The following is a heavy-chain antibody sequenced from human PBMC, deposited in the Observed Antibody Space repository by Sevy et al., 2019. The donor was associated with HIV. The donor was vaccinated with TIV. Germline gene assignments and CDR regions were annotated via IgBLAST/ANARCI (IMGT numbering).Heavy chain of an antibody. CDR2: ISTYNGNT. J-gene: IGHJ5*02. CDR3: AREGSDFWSGHYSGGAGYNWFDP. Sequence: ASVKVSCKASGYTFTNYGISWVRQAPGQGLEWMGWISTYNGNTHFAQKLQGRVTMTIDTSTSTAYMELRSLRSDDTAVYYCAREGSDFWSGHYSGGAGYNWFDPWGQGTLVTVSS. V-gene: IGHV1-18*01. D-gene: IGHD3-3*01. CDR1: GYTFTNYG.